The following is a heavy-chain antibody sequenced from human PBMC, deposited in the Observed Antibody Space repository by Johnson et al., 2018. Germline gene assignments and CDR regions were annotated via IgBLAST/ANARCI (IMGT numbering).Heavy chain of an antibody. CDR1: GFTFSKYG. J-gene: IGHJ6*03. CDR3: AKANSARSAYIDV. V-gene: IGHV3-33*06. CDR2: IWYDGSNK. D-gene: IGHD1-26*01. Sequence: QVQLVQSGGGVVQPGRSLRLSCAASGFTFSKYGMHWVRQAPGKGLEWVALIWYDGSNKYYADSVKCRFTISRDNSKNTLYLQMNSLRPEDTALYYCAKANSARSAYIDVWGKGTTVTVSS.